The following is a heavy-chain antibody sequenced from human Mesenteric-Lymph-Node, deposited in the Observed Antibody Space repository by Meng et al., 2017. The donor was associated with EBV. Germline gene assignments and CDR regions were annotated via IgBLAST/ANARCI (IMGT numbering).Heavy chain of an antibody. Sequence: QVQLQESGPGLVKPSGTLSLTCAVSGDSISSSNWWSWVRQPPGKGLEWIGEIYHSGSTNYNPSLKSRSTITLDKPKNQFSLKVNSLTVADTAVYYCARIYFRGFDSGAFQYYIDLWGQGTLVTVSS. D-gene: IGHD2/OR15-2a*01. J-gene: IGHJ4*02. V-gene: IGHV4-4*02. CDR2: IYHSGST. CDR1: GDSISSSNW. CDR3: ARIYFRGFDSGAFQYYIDL.